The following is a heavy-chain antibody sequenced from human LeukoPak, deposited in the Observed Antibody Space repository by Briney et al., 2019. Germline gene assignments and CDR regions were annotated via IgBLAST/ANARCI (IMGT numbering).Heavy chain of an antibody. Sequence: GGSLRLSCAASGFTFSSCAVSWVRLPPGKRLEWVSAVSGSGSNTYYAGSVKGPFTISRDNSRNTLYLQMNSLRSDDTAVYYCAREEIVRVFDYWGQGTLVTVSS. CDR1: GFTFSSCA. CDR2: VSGSGSNT. D-gene: IGHD2-15*01. CDR3: AREEIVRVFDY. J-gene: IGHJ4*02. V-gene: IGHV3-23*01.